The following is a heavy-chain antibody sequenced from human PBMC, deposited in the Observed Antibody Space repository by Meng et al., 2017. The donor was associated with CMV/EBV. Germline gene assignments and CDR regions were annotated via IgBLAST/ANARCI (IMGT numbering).Heavy chain of an antibody. J-gene: IGHJ4*02. CDR2: ISGSGGST. CDR1: GFTFSSYA. V-gene: IGHV3-23*01. Sequence: AASGFTFSSYAMSWVGQAPGKGLEWVSAISGSGGSTYYADSVKGRFTISRDNSKNTLYLQMNSLRAEDTAVYYCAKGGDGDYVYFDYWGQGTLVTVSS. D-gene: IGHD4-17*01. CDR3: AKGGDGDYVYFDY.